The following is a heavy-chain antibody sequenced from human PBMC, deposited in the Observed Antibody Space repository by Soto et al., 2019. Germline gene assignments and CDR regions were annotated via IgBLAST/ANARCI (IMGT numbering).Heavy chain of an antibody. J-gene: IGHJ4*02. Sequence: GGSLRLSCAASGFTFSDYYMIWIRQAPETRPEWVAYISSSGSTIYYADSVKGRFTISRDNAKNSLYLQMNSLRAEDPAVYYCASKYEILTTPGYSGQGPLVTVYS. CDR1: GFTFSDYY. V-gene: IGHV3-11*01. CDR2: ISSSGSTI. CDR3: ASKYEILTTPGY. D-gene: IGHD3-9*01.